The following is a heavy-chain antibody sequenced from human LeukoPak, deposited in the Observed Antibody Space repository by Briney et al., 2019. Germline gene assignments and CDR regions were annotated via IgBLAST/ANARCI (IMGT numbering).Heavy chain of an antibody. CDR1: GFTFSSYS. D-gene: IGHD3-22*01. Sequence: GGSLRLSCAASGFTFSSYSMNWVRQAPGKGLEWVSYISSSSSTIYYAVSVKGRFTISRDNAKNSLYLQMNSLRDEDTAVYYCARCNSGYYVDDAFDIWGQGTMVTVSS. CDR2: ISSSSSTI. J-gene: IGHJ3*02. V-gene: IGHV3-48*02. CDR3: ARCNSGYYVDDAFDI.